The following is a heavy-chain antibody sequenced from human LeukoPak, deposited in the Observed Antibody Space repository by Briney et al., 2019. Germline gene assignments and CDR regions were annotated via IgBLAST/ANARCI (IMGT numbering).Heavy chain of an antibody. V-gene: IGHV1-2*06. CDR3: ARGRGYNSNSLRSFDY. CDR1: GYTFTGYY. CDR2: INPNSGGT. Sequence: ASVKVSCKASGYTFTGYYMHWVRQAPGQGLEWMGRINPNSGGTNYAQKFQGRVTMTRDTSISTAYMELSRLRSDDTAVYYCARGRGYNSNSLRSFDYWGQGTLVTVSS. D-gene: IGHD4-11*01. J-gene: IGHJ4*02.